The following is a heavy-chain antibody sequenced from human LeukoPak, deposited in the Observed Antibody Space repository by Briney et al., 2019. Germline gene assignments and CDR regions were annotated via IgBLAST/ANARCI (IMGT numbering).Heavy chain of an antibody. Sequence: MSGGSLRLSCAASGFTFSRHSINWVRQAPGKGLEWVSSISSSSSYIYYADSVKGRFTISRDNAKNTLNLQMNSLRAEDTAVYYCARDLGQYYDTSDNWFDPWGQGTLVTVSS. CDR3: ARDLGQYYDTSDNWFDP. J-gene: IGHJ5*02. CDR1: GFTFSRHS. D-gene: IGHD3-22*01. V-gene: IGHV3-21*01. CDR2: ISSSSSYI.